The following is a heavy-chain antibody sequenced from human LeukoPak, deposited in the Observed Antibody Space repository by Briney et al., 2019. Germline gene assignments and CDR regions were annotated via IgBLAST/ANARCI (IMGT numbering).Heavy chain of an antibody. CDR1: RLTFSGYW. Sequence: PGGSLTLSCVVSRLTFSGYWMRWVRQAPGKGLEWVAAINKDGSEKRYVDSVEGRFTISRDNARNSVYLQMTSLGAEDTAVYYCATYTQHFGAPGGADYWGQGTPVTVSS. V-gene: IGHV3-7*03. CDR3: ATYTQHFGAPGGADY. J-gene: IGHJ4*02. D-gene: IGHD2-8*02. CDR2: INKDGSEK.